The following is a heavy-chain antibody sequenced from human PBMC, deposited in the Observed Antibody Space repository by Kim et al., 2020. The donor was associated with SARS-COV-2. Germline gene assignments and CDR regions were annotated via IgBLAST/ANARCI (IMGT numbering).Heavy chain of an antibody. D-gene: IGHD3-22*01. V-gene: IGHV3-7*01. CDR3: ARDWIVVATDFDY. J-gene: IGHJ4*02. Sequence: YVDSVKGRFTISRDNAKNSLYLQMNSLRAEDTAVYYCARDWIVVATDFDYWGQGTLVTVSS.